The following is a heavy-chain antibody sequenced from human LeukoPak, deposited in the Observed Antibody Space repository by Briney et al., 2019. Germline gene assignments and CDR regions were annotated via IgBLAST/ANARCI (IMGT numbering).Heavy chain of an antibody. CDR2: IYYSGST. J-gene: IGHJ4*02. D-gene: IGHD6-13*01. V-gene: IGHV4-59*01. CDR3: AREPGTGLAAAGIDY. Sequence: SETLSLTCTVSGGSISSYYWSWIRQPPGKGLEWIGYIYYSGSTNYNPSLKSRVIISVDTSKNQFSLKLSSVTAADTAVYYCAREPGTGLAAAGIDYWGQGTLVTVSS. CDR1: GGSISSYY.